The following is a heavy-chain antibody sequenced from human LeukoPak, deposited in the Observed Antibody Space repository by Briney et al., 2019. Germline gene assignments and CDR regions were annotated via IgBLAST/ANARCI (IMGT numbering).Heavy chain of an antibody. Sequence: KAGGSLRLSCAASGFTFSSYNMNWVRQAPGKGLEWVSSISSSSSYIYYADSVKGRFTISRDNAKNSLYLQMNSLRAEDTAVYYCARDLEPAALSPDFDYWGQGTLVTVSS. V-gene: IGHV3-21*01. J-gene: IGHJ4*02. D-gene: IGHD2-2*01. CDR1: GFTFSSYN. CDR2: ISSSSSYI. CDR3: ARDLEPAALSPDFDY.